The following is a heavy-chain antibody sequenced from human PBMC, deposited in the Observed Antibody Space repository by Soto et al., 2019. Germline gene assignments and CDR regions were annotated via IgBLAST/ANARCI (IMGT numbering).Heavy chain of an antibody. D-gene: IGHD3-10*01. Sequence: VQLVQSGAEVREPGASVKVSCKASGYSLSTYAMHWVRQAPGQSLEWMGWINFGSGHKKYSQRFQDRVTISGDTSASTVFMELSSLRSEDTAVYYCAKAEGGRRWCGGWIYWGQGALVTVSS. V-gene: IGHV1-3*01. CDR3: AKAEGGRRWCGGWIY. J-gene: IGHJ4*02. CDR2: INFGSGHK. CDR1: GYSLSTYA.